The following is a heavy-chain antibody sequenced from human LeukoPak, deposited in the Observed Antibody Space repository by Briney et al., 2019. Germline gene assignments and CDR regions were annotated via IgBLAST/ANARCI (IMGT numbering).Heavy chain of an antibody. D-gene: IGHD3-16*01. J-gene: IGHJ4*02. CDR2: ISGSGGST. V-gene: IGHV3-23*01. CDR1: GFTFSSYA. Sequence: GGSLRLSCAASGFTFSSYAMSWVRQAPGKGLEWVSAISGSGGSTYYADSVKGRFTISRDNSKNTVFLQMNSLRAEDTAVYYCARGEISLGPRLFDSWGQGTLVTVSS. CDR3: ARGEISLGPRLFDS.